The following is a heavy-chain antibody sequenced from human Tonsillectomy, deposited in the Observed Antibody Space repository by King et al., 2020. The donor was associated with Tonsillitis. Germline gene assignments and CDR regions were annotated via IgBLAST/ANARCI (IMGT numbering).Heavy chain of an antibody. CDR3: IRFAAPEYGDYGDY. D-gene: IGHD4-17*01. Sequence: VQLVESGGGLVQPGGSLKLSCAASGFTFRGSAMHWVRQASGKGLEWVGRIRSKANRYATAYAASVKGRFTISRDDSKNTAYLQMNSLKTEVTAVYYCIRFAAPEYGDYGDYWGQGTLVTVSS. CDR1: GFTFRGSA. J-gene: IGHJ4*02. CDR2: IRSKANRYAT. V-gene: IGHV3-73*02.